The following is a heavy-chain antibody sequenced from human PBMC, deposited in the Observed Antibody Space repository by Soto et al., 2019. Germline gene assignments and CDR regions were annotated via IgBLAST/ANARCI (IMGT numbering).Heavy chain of an antibody. J-gene: IGHJ4*02. CDR2: IYYIGST. CDR3: AVHERADGTIDY. CDR1: GGSISSGCYY. Sequence: SETLSLTCTVSGGSISSGCYYWSWIRQHPGKGLEWIGYIYYIGSTYYNPSLKSRVTISVDTSKNQFSLKLSSVTAADTAVYYCAVHERADGTIDYWGQLTLLTVSS. V-gene: IGHV4-31*03. D-gene: IGHD6-13*01.